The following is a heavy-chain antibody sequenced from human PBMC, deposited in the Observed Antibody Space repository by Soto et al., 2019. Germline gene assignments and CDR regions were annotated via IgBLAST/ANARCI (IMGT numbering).Heavy chain of an antibody. J-gene: IGHJ3*02. CDR2: ISAYNGNT. Sequence: ASVKVSCKASGYTFTSYGISWVRRAPGQGLEWMGWISAYNGNTNYAQKLQGRVTMTTDTSTSTAYMELRSLRSDDTAVYYCATPTNGDYGDGDAFDIWGQGTMVTVSS. D-gene: IGHD4-17*01. V-gene: IGHV1-18*01. CDR1: GYTFTSYG. CDR3: ATPTNGDYGDGDAFDI.